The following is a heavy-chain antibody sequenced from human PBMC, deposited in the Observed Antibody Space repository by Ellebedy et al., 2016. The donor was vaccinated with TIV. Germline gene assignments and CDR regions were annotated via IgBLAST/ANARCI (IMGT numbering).Heavy chain of an antibody. CDR2: ISPNGGGT. D-gene: IGHD1-26*01. Sequence: AASVKVSCKTSGYSFMNYGISWVRQAPGLGLEWMGWISPNGGGTHYAQKFQGRVSMTGDTSISTAYLELSRLTSDDTAVYYCARDYWGSYEYWGQGTLVTVSS. V-gene: IGHV1-2*02. J-gene: IGHJ4*02. CDR1: GYSFMNYG. CDR3: ARDYWGSYEY.